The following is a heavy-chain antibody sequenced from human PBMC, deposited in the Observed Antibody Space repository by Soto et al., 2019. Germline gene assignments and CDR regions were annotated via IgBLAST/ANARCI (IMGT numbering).Heavy chain of an antibody. D-gene: IGHD1-1*01. J-gene: IGHJ4*02. CDR3: ARGRRRLRFDY. CDR2: INHSGST. CDR1: GGSFSGYY. V-gene: IGHV4-34*01. Sequence: QVQLQQWGAGLLKPSETLSLTCAVYGGSFSGYYWSWIRQPPGKGLEWIGGINHSGSTNYNPSLKSRVTISVDTSKNQFSLKLSSVTAADTAVYYCARGRRRLRFDYWGQGTLVTVSS.